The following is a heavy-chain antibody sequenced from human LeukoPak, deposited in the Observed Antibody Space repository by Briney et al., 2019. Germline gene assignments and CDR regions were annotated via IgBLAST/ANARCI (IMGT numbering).Heavy chain of an antibody. CDR3: AREEQQLPTDY. CDR2: IIPIFGTA. Sequence: SVKVSCKASGGTFSSYAISWVRQAPGQGLEWMGGIIPIFGTANYAQKFQGRVTITADESTSTAYMELRSLRSDDTAVYYCAREEQQLPTDYWGQGTLVTVSS. V-gene: IGHV1-69*01. CDR1: GGTFSSYA. J-gene: IGHJ4*02. D-gene: IGHD6-13*01.